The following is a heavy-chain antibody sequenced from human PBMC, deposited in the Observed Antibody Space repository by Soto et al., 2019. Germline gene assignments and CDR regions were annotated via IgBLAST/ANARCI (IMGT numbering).Heavy chain of an antibody. J-gene: IGHJ6*02. CDR2: IHSGGDT. CDR3: ARSRTGTTYCGMDV. Sequence: EVQLVESGGDLVQPGGSLRLSCAASGFAVSSNYMTWVRQAPGKGLEWVSVIHSGGDTHYADSVRGRFTISRDNSKNTLYLQMNSLRAEDTAVYYCARSRTGTTYCGMDVWGQGTTVTVSS. CDR1: GFAVSSNY. V-gene: IGHV3-66*01. D-gene: IGHD1-7*01.